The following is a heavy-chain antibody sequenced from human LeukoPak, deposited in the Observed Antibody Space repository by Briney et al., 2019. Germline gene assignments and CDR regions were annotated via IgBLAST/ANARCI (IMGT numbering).Heavy chain of an antibody. CDR3: GRQGYTASYYFVDY. Sequence: SETLSLTCTVPGGSINSYYWGWDRQPAGKGREWNGRIYTTGTTNYSPSLKSQLTMSLDTSKNQFSLKLRSVTAADTAVYYCGRQGYTASYYFVDYWSQGTLVTVSS. J-gene: IGHJ4*02. CDR1: GGSINSYY. CDR2: IYTTGTT. V-gene: IGHV4-4*07. D-gene: IGHD3-10*01.